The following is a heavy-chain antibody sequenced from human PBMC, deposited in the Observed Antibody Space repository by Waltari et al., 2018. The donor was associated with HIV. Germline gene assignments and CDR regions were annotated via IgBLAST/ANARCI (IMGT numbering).Heavy chain of an antibody. CDR1: GFTFSSHW. CDR2: INPEGTIT. V-gene: IGHV3-74*03. CDR3: ARGWYIDY. J-gene: IGHJ4*02. D-gene: IGHD6-19*01. Sequence: EVLLVESGGGSVQPGGSLTLSCAAPGFTFSSHWMQWVRQVPGKGLVWVSRINPEGTITTYADAVNGRFTVSRDNAKNTLYLQMNSLGVEDTALYYCARGWYIDYWGQGTLVTVSS.